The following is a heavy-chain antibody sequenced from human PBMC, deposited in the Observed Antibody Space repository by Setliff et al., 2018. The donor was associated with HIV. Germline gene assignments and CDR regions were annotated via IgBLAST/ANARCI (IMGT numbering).Heavy chain of an antibody. J-gene: IGHJ1*01. V-gene: IGHV4-39*07. CDR2: IYYGGST. Sequence: PSETLSLTCNVSGGSINRPTHHWGWVRQPPGKGLEWLGNIYYGGSTSYNPSLKGRVTISSDTSKNQFSLKLSSVTAADTAVYYCAGIIATPGTTWGQGTLVTVSS. D-gene: IGHD6-13*01. CDR3: AGIIATPGTT. CDR1: GGSINRPTHH.